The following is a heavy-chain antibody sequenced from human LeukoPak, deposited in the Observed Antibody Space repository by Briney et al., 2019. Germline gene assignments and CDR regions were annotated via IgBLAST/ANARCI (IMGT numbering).Heavy chain of an antibody. D-gene: IGHD6-13*01. Sequence: GGTLRLSCAASGFTFSSYGMSWVRQAPGKGLEWVSAISGSGGSTYYADSVKGRFTISRDNSKNTLYLQMNSLRAEDTAVYYCAKASSSSWYHAFDIWGQGTMVTVSS. CDR2: ISGSGGST. J-gene: IGHJ3*02. CDR1: GFTFSSYG. V-gene: IGHV3-23*01. CDR3: AKASSSSWYHAFDI.